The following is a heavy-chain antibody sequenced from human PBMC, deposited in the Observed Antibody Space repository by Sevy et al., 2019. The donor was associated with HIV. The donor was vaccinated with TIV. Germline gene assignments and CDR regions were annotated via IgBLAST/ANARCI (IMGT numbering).Heavy chain of an antibody. J-gene: IGHJ4*02. CDR3: AKDSYFDNTLFDY. V-gene: IGHV3-30*04. CDR2: ISHDGSEK. Sequence: GGSLRLSCPASRFSFSVYAMHWVRQDPGRGLEWVAVISHDGSEKLYADSVKGRFTISRDNSKNTLYLQMNSLRAEDTAVYYCAKDSYFDNTLFDYWGQGTLVTVSS. D-gene: IGHD3-22*01. CDR1: RFSFSVYA.